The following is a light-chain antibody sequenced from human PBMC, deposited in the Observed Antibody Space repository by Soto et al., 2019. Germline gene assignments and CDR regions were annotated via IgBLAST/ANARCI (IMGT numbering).Light chain of an antibody. CDR1: QSVGTY. CDR2: DAS. CDR3: QQRSNWPPT. Sequence: DIVLPQSPNTLSLSPGERATLSCMASQSVGTYLAWYQRKPGQAPRLLVFDASHRATGIPDRFSGSGSGTDFTLTISSLEPEDFAVYYCQQRSNWPPTFGQGTRLEI. J-gene: IGKJ5*01. V-gene: IGKV3-11*01.